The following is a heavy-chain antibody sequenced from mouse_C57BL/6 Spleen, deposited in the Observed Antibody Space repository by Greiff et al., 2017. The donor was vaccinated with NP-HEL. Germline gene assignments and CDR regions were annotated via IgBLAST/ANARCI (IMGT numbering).Heavy chain of an antibody. Sequence: EVQLQESGPELVKPGASVKISCKASGYYFTDYNMNWVKQSNGKSLEWIGVINPNYGTTSYNQKFKGKATLTVDQSSSTAYMQLNSLTSEDSAVYDCALNWESGAFDYWGQGTTLTVSS. J-gene: IGHJ2*01. CDR1: GYYFTDYN. V-gene: IGHV1-39*01. CDR3: ALNWESGAFDY. D-gene: IGHD4-1*02. CDR2: INPNYGTT.